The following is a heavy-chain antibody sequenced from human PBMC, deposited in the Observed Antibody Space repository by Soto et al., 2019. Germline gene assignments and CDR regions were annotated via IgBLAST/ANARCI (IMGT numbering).Heavy chain of an antibody. Sequence: PSETLSLTCAVSGDSIMSTSYSWSWIRQPPGKGLEWIGYIFHGESTYYNPSLQSRVTMSVDTSKNQFSLKLSFVTAADTAVYYCATMGTPATGLYFFASWGQGSLVTVSS. CDR1: GDSIMSTSYS. CDR3: ATMGTPATGLYFFAS. V-gene: IGHV4-30-2*05. D-gene: IGHD2-15*01. CDR2: IFHGEST. J-gene: IGHJ4*02.